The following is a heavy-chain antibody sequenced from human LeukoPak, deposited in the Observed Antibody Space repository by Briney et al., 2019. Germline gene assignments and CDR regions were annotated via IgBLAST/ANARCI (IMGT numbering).Heavy chain of an antibody. CDR2: ISWNSGSI. Sequence: GGSLRLSCAASGFTFDDYSMHWVRQAPGKGLEWVSGISWNSGSIGYADSVKGRFTISRDNAKNSLYLQMNSLRAEDTALYYCAKVSDYYDSSGYFDYWGQGTLVTVSS. CDR3: AKVSDYYDSSGYFDY. V-gene: IGHV3-9*01. CDR1: GFTFDDYS. J-gene: IGHJ4*02. D-gene: IGHD3-22*01.